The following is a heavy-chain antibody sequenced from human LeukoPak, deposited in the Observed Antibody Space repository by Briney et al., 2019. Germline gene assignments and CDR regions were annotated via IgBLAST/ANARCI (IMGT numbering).Heavy chain of an antibody. Sequence: SQTLSLTCTVSGGSISSGSYYWSCIRQPAGKGLECIGRIYTSGSTNYNPSLKSRVTISVDTSKNQFSLKLSSVTAADTAVYYCARAYYDFCSGSFNDAFDIWGQGTMVTVSS. V-gene: IGHV4-61*02. CDR2: IYTSGST. CDR3: ARAYYDFCSGSFNDAFDI. D-gene: IGHD3-3*01. CDR1: GGSISSGSYY. J-gene: IGHJ3*02.